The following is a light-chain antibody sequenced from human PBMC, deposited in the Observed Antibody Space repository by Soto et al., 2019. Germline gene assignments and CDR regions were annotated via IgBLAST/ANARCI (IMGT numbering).Light chain of an antibody. J-gene: IGKJ1*01. V-gene: IGKV3-11*01. CDR3: QQRSSWPWT. CDR2: DAS. CDR1: PSVISNY. Sequence: EIVLTQSPDTMSLSPGERATLSCRASPSVISNYLPWYQQKPGQAPRLLIYDASNRATGIPVRFSGSGSGTDYTLTITNLEPEDFAIYYCQQRSSWPWTFGQGTKVDIK.